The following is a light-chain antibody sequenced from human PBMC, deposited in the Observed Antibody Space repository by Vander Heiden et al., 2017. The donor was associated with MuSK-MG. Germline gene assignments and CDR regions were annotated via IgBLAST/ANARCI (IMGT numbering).Light chain of an antibody. Sequence: EIAMTQSPATLSVSPGERATLSCRASQSVSSNLAWYQQKPGQAPRLLIYGASTRATGIPARFSGSGYGTEFTLTISSLQSEDFAVYYCQQHNNWPPITFGQGTHLEIK. V-gene: IGKV3-15*01. CDR2: GAS. J-gene: IGKJ5*01. CDR1: QSVSSN. CDR3: QQHNNWPPIT.